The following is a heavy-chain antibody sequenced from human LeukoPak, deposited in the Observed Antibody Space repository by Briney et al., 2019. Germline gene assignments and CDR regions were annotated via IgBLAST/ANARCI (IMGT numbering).Heavy chain of an antibody. V-gene: IGHV4-31*03. Sequence: SETLSLTCTVSGGSISSGGYYWSWIRQHPGKGLEWIGYIYYSGSTYYNPSLKSRVTISVDTSKNQFSLKLSSVTAADTAVYYCARESDRQQLAHFDYWGQGTPVTVSS. CDR2: IYYSGST. CDR1: GGSISSGGYY. CDR3: ARESDRQQLAHFDY. D-gene: IGHD6-13*01. J-gene: IGHJ4*02.